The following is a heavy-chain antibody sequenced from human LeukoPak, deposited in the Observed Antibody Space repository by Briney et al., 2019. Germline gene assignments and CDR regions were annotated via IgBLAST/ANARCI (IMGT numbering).Heavy chain of an antibody. CDR1: GGTFSSYA. J-gene: IGHJ4*02. V-gene: IGHV1-69*01. CDR3: ARLVVVPAAIAGDY. Sequence: SVKVSCKASGGTFSSYAISWVRQAPGQGLEWMGGIIPIFGTANYAQKFQGRVTITADESTSTAYMELSSLRSEDTAVYYCARLVVVPAAIAGDYWGQGTLVTVSS. D-gene: IGHD2-2*02. CDR2: IIPIFGTA.